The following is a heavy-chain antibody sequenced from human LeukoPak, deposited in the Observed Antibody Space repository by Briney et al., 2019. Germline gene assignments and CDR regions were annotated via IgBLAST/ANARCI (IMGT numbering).Heavy chain of an antibody. CDR1: GFTFSSYW. D-gene: IGHD3-10*01. CDR3: AKEGAYPIITYDS. V-gene: IGHV3-7*01. CDR2: IKRDGNEK. Sequence: GGSLRLSCAASGFTFSSYWMNWVRQAPWKVLDWVANIKRDGNEKNYVDSVKGRFSISRDNAKNSLYLQMDSLRAEDTAVYYCAKEGAYPIITYDSWGQGALVTVSS. J-gene: IGHJ5*01.